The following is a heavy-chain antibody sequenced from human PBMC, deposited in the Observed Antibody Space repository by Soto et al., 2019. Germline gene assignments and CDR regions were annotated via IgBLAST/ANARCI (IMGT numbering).Heavy chain of an antibody. V-gene: IGHV4-38-2*01. D-gene: IGHD1-7*01. Sequence: NPSETLSLTCAVSGYSISSGYYWSWIRQPPGKGLEWIGSIYHSGSTYYNPSLKSRVTISVDTSKNQFSLKLSSVTAADTAVYYCARKGGNWNFNWFDPWGQGTLVTVSS. J-gene: IGHJ5*02. CDR2: IYHSGST. CDR1: GYSISSGYY. CDR3: ARKGGNWNFNWFDP.